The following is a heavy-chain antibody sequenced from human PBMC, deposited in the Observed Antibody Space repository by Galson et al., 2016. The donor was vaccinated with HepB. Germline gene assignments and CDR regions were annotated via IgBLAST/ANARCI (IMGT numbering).Heavy chain of an antibody. CDR2: ISNSSGFR. J-gene: IGHJ4*02. V-gene: IGHV3-11*03. Sequence: SLRLSCATSGFTFSDYYMNWLRQAPGKGLEWISYISNSSGFRNYAESVKGRFTISRDNAMSTLYLQMDSLRVDDTAVYYCARPGSAAYSPAPILYWGRGTLVTVSS. CDR1: GFTFSDYY. CDR3: ARPGSAAYSPAPILY. D-gene: IGHD3-10*01.